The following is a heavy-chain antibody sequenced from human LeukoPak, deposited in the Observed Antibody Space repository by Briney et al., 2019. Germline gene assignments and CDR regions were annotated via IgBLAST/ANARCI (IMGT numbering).Heavy chain of an antibody. V-gene: IGHV3-53*01. D-gene: IGHD5-24*01. J-gene: IGHJ5*02. Sequence: GGSLRLSCAATGLTVSSNFMSWVRQAPGKGLEWVSVIYGGGSTYYADSVKGRFTISRDNSKNTLYLQMNSLRSDDTAVYYCARARRDGYNSGGRWFDPWGQGTLVTVSS. CDR1: GLTVSSNF. CDR3: ARARRDGYNSGGRWFDP. CDR2: IYGGGST.